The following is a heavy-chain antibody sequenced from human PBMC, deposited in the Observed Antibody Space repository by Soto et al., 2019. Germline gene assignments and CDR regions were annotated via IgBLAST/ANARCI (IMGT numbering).Heavy chain of an antibody. CDR2: ISGSDGST. CDR1: GFTFSSDA. D-gene: IGHD6-13*01. Sequence: EVQLLESGGRLVQPGGSLRLSCAASGFTFSSDAMNWVRQAPGKGLEWVSVISGSDGSTYYADSVKGRFTISRDNSKNTLNLQMNSLRAEDTAVYYCARRSSSWYFDYWGQGTLVTVSS. V-gene: IGHV3-23*01. J-gene: IGHJ4*02. CDR3: ARRSSSWYFDY.